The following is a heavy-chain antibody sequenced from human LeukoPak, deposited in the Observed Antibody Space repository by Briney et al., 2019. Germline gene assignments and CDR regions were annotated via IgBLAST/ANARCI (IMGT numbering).Heavy chain of an antibody. J-gene: IGHJ6*02. V-gene: IGHV4-34*01. CDR1: GGSFSGYY. D-gene: IGHD2-2*01. CDR2: INHSGST. CDR3: ARLRYCSSTSCWGARIYGMDV. Sequence: SETLSLTCAVYGGSFSGYYWSWIRQPPGKGLEWIGEINHSGSTNYNPSLKSRVTISVDTSKNQFSLKLSSVTAADTAVYYCARLRYCSSTSCWGARIYGMDVWGQGTTVTVSS.